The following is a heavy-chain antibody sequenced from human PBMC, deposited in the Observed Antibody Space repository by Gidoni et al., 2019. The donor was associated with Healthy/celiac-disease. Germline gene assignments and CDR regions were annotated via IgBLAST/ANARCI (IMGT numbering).Heavy chain of an antibody. V-gene: IGHV1-69*01. J-gene: IGHJ6*02. CDR2: IIPIFGTA. CDR1: GGTFSSYA. CDR3: ARGRVVVPAGDYYYYGMDV. Sequence: QVQLVQSGAEVKKPGSSVKVSCKASGGTFSSYAISWVRQAPGQGLEWMGGIIPIFGTANYAQKFQGRVTITADESTSTAYMELSSLRSEDTAVYYCARGRVVVPAGDYYYYGMDVWGQGTTVTVSS. D-gene: IGHD2-2*01.